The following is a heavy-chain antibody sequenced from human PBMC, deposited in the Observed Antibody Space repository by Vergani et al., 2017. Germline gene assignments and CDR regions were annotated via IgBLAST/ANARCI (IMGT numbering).Heavy chain of an antibody. CDR3: AKDTAPLGDYDSSGRVYYYYYGMDV. CDR2: ISGSGGST. Sequence: EVQLLESGGGLVQPGGSLRLSCAASGFTFSSYAMSWVRQAPGKGLEWVSAISGSGGSTYYADSVKGRFTISRDNSKNTLYLQMNSLRAEDTAVYYCAKDTAPLGDYDSSGRVYYYYYGMDVWGQGP. V-gene: IGHV3-23*01. D-gene: IGHD3-3*01. CDR1: GFTFSSYA. J-gene: IGHJ6*02.